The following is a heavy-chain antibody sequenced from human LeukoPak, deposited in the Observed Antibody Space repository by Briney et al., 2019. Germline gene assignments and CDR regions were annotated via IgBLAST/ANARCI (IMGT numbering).Heavy chain of an antibody. D-gene: IGHD1-26*01. CDR3: ARALGVSGSYTGNDY. Sequence: GGSLRLSCAASGFTVSSNYMSWVRQAPGKGLEWVSYISSSGSTIYYADSVKGRFTISRDNAKNSLYLQMNSLRAEDTAVYYCARALGVSGSYTGNDYWGQGTLVTVSS. J-gene: IGHJ4*02. CDR1: GFTVSSNY. CDR2: ISSSGSTI. V-gene: IGHV3-11*01.